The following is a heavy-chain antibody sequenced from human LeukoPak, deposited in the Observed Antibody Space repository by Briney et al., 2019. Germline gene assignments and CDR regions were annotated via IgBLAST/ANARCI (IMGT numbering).Heavy chain of an antibody. Sequence: PGGSLRLSCAASGFTFSSYAMSWVRQAPGKGLGWVSAISGSGGSTYYADSVKGRLTISRDNSKNTLYLQMNSLRAEDTAVYYCAKWGSARTHYYGMDVWGQGTTVTVSS. D-gene: IGHD6-25*01. CDR2: ISGSGGST. CDR1: GFTFSSYA. V-gene: IGHV3-23*01. J-gene: IGHJ6*02. CDR3: AKWGSARTHYYGMDV.